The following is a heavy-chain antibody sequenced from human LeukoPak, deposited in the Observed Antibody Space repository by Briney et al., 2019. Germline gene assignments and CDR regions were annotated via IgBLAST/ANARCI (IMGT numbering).Heavy chain of an antibody. J-gene: IGHJ4*02. CDR3: AGDSSGYYYFDY. D-gene: IGHD3-22*01. V-gene: IGHV4-59*08. Sequence: SETQSLTCTVSGGSISSYYWSWIRQPPGKGLEWIGYIYYSGSTNYNPSLKSRVTISVDTSKNQFSLKLSSVTAADTAVYYCAGDSSGYYYFDYWGQGTLVTVSS. CDR2: IYYSGST. CDR1: GGSISSYY.